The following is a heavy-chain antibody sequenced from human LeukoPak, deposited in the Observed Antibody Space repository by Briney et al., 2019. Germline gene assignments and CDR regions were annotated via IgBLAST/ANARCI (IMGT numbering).Heavy chain of an antibody. V-gene: IGHV1-8*01. CDR2: MNPNSGNT. D-gene: IGHD6-19*01. Sequence: ASVKVSCKASGYTFTSYDINWVRQATGQGLEWMGWMNPNSGNTGYAQKFQGRVTMTRNTSISTAYMELSSLRSEDTAVYYCATLAVAGTEGNWFDPWGQGTLVTVSS. J-gene: IGHJ5*02. CDR3: ATLAVAGTEGNWFDP. CDR1: GYTFTSYD.